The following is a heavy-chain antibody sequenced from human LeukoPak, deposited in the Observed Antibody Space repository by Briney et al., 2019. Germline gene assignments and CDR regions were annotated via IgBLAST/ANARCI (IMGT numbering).Heavy chain of an antibody. J-gene: IGHJ4*02. CDR2: INHSGST. CDR3: ARTDYVWGSYRPSNGKYYFDY. CDR1: GGSFSGYY. Sequence: PSETLSLTCAVYGGSFSGYYWSWIRQPPGKGLEWIGEINHSGSTNYNPSLKSRVTISVDTSKNQFSLKLSSVTAADTAVYYCARTDYVWGSYRPSNGKYYFDYWGQGTLVTVSS. V-gene: IGHV4-34*01. D-gene: IGHD3-16*02.